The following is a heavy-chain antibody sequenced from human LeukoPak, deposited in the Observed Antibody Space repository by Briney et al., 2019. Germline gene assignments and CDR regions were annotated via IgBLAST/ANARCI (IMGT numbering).Heavy chain of an antibody. D-gene: IGHD6-19*01. Sequence: GRSLRLSCAASGFTFSSYAMHWVRQAPGKGLEWVAVISYDGSNKYYADSVKGRFTISRDNSKNTLYLQMNSLRAEDTAVYYCARDGGQWLVRAWYFDLWGRGTLVTVSS. CDR1: GFTFSSYA. CDR2: ISYDGSNK. V-gene: IGHV3-30-3*01. CDR3: ARDGGQWLVRAWYFDL. J-gene: IGHJ2*01.